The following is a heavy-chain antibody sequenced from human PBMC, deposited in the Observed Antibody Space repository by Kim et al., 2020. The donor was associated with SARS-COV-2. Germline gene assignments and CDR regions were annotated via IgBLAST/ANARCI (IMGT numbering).Heavy chain of an antibody. Sequence: ATVKGRFTISREDSKNTLYLQMTSLKTEDAAVYYCPTDNFYSSPAGLLDHWGQGTLVTVSS. J-gene: IGHJ4*02. CDR3: PTDNFYSSPAGLLDH. D-gene: IGHD6-19*01. V-gene: IGHV3-15*01.